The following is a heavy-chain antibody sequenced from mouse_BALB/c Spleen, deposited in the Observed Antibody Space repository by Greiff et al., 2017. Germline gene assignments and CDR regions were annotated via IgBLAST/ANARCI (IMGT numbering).Heavy chain of an antibody. J-gene: IGHJ2*01. CDR2: IDPANGNT. CDR3: AFHYYGSRYDY. D-gene: IGHD1-1*01. Sequence: VQLKESGAELVKPGASVKLSCTASGFNIKDTYMHWVKQRPEQGLEWIGRIDPANGNTKYDPKFQGKATITADTSSNTAYLQLSSLTSEDTAVYYCAFHYYGSRYDYWGQGTTLTVSS. CDR1: GFNIKDTY. V-gene: IGHV14-3*02.